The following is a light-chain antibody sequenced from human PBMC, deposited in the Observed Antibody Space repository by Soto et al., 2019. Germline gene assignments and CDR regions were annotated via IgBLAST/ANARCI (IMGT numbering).Light chain of an antibody. Sequence: QSVLTQPPSASGTPGQRVTISCSGTSSNIGGNTVNWYQQLPGTAPKLLMYTNNQRPSGVPDRFSGSKSGNSASLAISGLQSEDEADYYCAAWDDSLNGVVFGGGTKVTVL. CDR1: SSNIGGNT. CDR3: AAWDDSLNGVV. V-gene: IGLV1-44*01. CDR2: TNN. J-gene: IGLJ2*01.